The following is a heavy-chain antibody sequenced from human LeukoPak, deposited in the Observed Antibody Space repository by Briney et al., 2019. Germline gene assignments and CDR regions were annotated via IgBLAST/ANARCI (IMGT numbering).Heavy chain of an antibody. CDR1: GYTFTSYG. J-gene: IGHJ6*03. CDR2: ISAYNGNT. D-gene: IGHD2-8*02. V-gene: IGHV1-18*01. Sequence: GASVKVSCKASGYTFTSYGISWVRQAPGQGLEWMGWISAYNGNTNYAQKLQGRVTMTTDTSISTAYMELSRLRSDDTAVYYCARDRDTEGYYYYMDVWGKGTTVTVSS. CDR3: ARDRDTEGYYYYMDV.